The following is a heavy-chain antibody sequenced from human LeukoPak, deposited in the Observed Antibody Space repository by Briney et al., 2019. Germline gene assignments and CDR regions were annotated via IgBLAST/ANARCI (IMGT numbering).Heavy chain of an antibody. CDR3: ARDQEGFDY. Sequence: ASVKVSCKASGYTFIGYGISWVRQAPGQGLEWMGWISAYNGNTNYAQKLQGRVTVTRDTSTSTVHMELSGLRSEDTAVYYCARDQEGFDYWGQGTLVTVSS. V-gene: IGHV1-18*01. CDR2: ISAYNGNT. J-gene: IGHJ4*02. CDR1: GYTFIGYG.